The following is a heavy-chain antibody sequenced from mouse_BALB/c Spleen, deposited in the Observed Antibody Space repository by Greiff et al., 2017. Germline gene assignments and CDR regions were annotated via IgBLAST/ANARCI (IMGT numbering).Heavy chain of an antibody. CDR2: ISYSGST. Sequence: EVKVEESGPSLVKPSQTLSLTCSVTGDSITSGYWNWIRKFPGNKLEYMGYISYSGSTYYNPSLKSRISITRDTSKNQYYLQLNSVTTEDTATYYCARWGYGSSYGYFDVWGAGTTVTVSS. CDR3: ARWGYGSSYGYFDV. V-gene: IGHV3-8*02. CDR1: GDSITSGY. J-gene: IGHJ1*01. D-gene: IGHD1-1*01.